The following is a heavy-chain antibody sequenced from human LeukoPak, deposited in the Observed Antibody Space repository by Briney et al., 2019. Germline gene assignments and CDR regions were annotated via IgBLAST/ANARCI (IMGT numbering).Heavy chain of an antibody. CDR3: AKDSPSRRIVVVPAACLDP. CDR2: ISSSSSTI. D-gene: IGHD2-2*01. CDR1: GFTFSSYS. J-gene: IGHJ5*02. Sequence: GGSLRLSCAASGFTFSSYSMNWVRQAPGKGLEWVSYISSSSSTIYYADSVKGRFTISRDNSKNTLYLQMNSLRAEDTAVYYCAKDSPSRRIVVVPAACLDPWGQGTLVTVSS. V-gene: IGHV3-48*01.